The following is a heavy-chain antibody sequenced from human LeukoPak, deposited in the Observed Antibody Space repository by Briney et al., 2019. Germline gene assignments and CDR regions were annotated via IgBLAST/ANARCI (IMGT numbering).Heavy chain of an antibody. CDR1: GGSISSSSYY. CDR3: ASRWVEDDRIDY. D-gene: IGHD5-24*01. V-gene: IGHV4-39*07. Sequence: SETLSLTCTVSGGSISSSSYYWGWIRQPPGKGLEWIGNIYYSGSTYYNPSLKSRVTISVDTSKNQFSLRLSSVTAADTAVYYCASRWVEDDRIDYWGQGTLVTVSS. CDR2: IYYSGST. J-gene: IGHJ4*02.